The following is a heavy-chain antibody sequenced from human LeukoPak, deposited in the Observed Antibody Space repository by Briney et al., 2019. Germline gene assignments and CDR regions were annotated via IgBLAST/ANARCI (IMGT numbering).Heavy chain of an antibody. CDR3: ARESGYYYGSGSRYYFDY. CDR1: GFTFSSYW. J-gene: IGHJ4*02. Sequence: GGSLRLSCAASGFTFSSYWMSWVRQAPGKGLEWVANIKQDGSEKYYVDSVKGRFTISRDNAKNSLLLQMNSLRAEDTAVYYCARESGYYYGSGSRYYFDYWGQGTLVAVSS. D-gene: IGHD3-10*01. CDR2: IKQDGSEK. V-gene: IGHV3-7*01.